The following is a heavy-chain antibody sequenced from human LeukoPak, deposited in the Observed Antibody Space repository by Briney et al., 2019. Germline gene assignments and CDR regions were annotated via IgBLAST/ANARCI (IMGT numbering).Heavy chain of an antibody. CDR1: GYTLTELS. J-gene: IGHJ4*02. D-gene: IGHD3-22*01. CDR3: VTDSGGRRGYFFY. Sequence: GASVKVSCKVSGYTLTELSMHWVRQAPGKGLEWMGGFDPEDGETIYAQKFQGRVTMTEDTSTDTAYMELRSLRSEDTAVYYGVTDSGGRRGYFFYWGQGTLVTVSS. CDR2: FDPEDGET. V-gene: IGHV1-24*01.